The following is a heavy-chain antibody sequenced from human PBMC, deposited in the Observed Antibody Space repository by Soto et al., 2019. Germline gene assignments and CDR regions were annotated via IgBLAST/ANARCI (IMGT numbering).Heavy chain of an antibody. D-gene: IGHD3-10*01. J-gene: IGHJ6*02. CDR2: IIPIFGTA. CDR1: GGTFSSYA. Sequence: QVQLVQSGAEVKKPGSSVKVSCKASGGTFSSYAISWVRQAPGQGLEWMGGIIPIFGTANYAQKFQGRVTITADESTSTAYMELSSLRSEDTAVYYCATTSPKTVTYNEIYYYYYGMDVWGQGTTVTVSS. CDR3: ATTSPKTVTYNEIYYYYYGMDV. V-gene: IGHV1-69*12.